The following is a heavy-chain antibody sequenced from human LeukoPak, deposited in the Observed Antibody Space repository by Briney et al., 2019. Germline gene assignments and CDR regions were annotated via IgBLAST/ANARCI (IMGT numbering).Heavy chain of an antibody. V-gene: IGHV4-59*01. J-gene: IGHJ5*02. D-gene: IGHD3-10*01. CDR1: GGSISSYY. CDR3: ARSGHYGSGSWFDP. Sequence: SETLSLTCTVSGGSISSYYWSWIRQPPGKGLEWIGYIYYSGSTNYNPSLKSRVTISVDTSKNQFSLKLSSVTAADTAVYYCARSGHYGSGSWFDPWGQGTLVTVSS. CDR2: IYYSGST.